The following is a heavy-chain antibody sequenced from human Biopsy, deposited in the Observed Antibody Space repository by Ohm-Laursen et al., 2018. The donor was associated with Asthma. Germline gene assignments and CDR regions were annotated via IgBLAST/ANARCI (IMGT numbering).Heavy chain of an antibody. D-gene: IGHD3-9*01. J-gene: IGHJ3*01. CDR1: GYNFISFA. CDR2: ANTGNGDT. V-gene: IGHV1-3*04. CDR3: ARTYYDFLTGQVKDVFGV. Sequence: ASVKVSCKPSGYNFISFAIHWVRQAPGQRLEWMGWANTGNGDTKYSQKFQGRVTITRDTSASTAYMELRSLRSEDTATYYCARTYYDFLTGQVKDVFGVWGQGTMVTVSS.